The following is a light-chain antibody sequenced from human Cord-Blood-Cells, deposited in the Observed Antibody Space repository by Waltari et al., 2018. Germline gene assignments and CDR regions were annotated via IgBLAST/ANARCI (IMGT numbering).Light chain of an antibody. CDR1: QSVSSSY. Sequence: EIVLTQSPGTLSLSPGERAPLSCRASQSVSSSYLAWYQQKPGQAPRLLIYGASSRATGIPDRFSGSGSGTDFTLTISRLEPEDFAVYYCQQYGSSPVSFGQGTKLEIK. CDR3: QQYGSSPVS. V-gene: IGKV3-20*01. CDR2: GAS. J-gene: IGKJ2*03.